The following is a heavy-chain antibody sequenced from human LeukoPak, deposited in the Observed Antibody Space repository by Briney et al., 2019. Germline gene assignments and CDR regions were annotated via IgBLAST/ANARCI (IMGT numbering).Heavy chain of an antibody. Sequence: ASVKVSCKASGYTFTGYYMYWVRQAPGQGLEWMGWINPNSGGTNYAQTFQGRVTMTRDTSISTAYMELSRLRSDDTAVYYCARDGLRYCSSTSCSKLNWFDPWGKGTLVTVSS. CDR2: INPNSGGT. D-gene: IGHD2-2*01. J-gene: IGHJ5*02. V-gene: IGHV1-2*02. CDR3: ARDGLRYCSSTSCSKLNWFDP. CDR1: GYTFTGYY.